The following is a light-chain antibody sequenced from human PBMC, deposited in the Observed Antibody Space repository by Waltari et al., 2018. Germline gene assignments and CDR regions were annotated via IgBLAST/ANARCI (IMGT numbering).Light chain of an antibody. CDR1: QNILYSAKNKSN. Sequence: DIVLTQSPDSLAVSLGERATITCRSSQNILYSAKNKSNLAWYQQKPRQPPKLLIYSASIRDYGVPDRFRGSGSGRDFTLTITNLQAEDVAMYYCQQYSDTPTFGPGTRVDIK. CDR3: QQYSDTPT. J-gene: IGKJ3*01. CDR2: SAS. V-gene: IGKV4-1*01.